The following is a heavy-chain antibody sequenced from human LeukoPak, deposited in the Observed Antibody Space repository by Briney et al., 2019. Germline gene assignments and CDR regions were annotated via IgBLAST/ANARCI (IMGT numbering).Heavy chain of an antibody. CDR3: ARHTSDWYVLDY. V-gene: IGHV3-21*01. D-gene: IGHD6-19*01. CDR1: GFTFSNYN. Sequence: TGGSLRLSCATSGFTFSNYNTTWVRQAPGKGLEWVSSITSSSSYLYYAHSVKGRFTLSTDNAKNSLFLQMDSLRVEDTAVYYCARHTSDWYVLDYWGQGTLVTVSS. J-gene: IGHJ4*02. CDR2: ITSSSSYL.